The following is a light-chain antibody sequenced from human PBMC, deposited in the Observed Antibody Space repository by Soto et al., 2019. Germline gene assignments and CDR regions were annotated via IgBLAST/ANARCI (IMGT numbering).Light chain of an antibody. V-gene: IGKV3-20*01. CDR3: QQYGSSPWT. CDR1: QTIRNNY. CDR2: GAS. Sequence: ETVLTQSPATLSLSPGERATLSCRASQTIRNNYLAWYRQTPGQAPRLLIYGASNRATGIADRFSGSGSGTDFILIISRLEPEDFAPYYCQQYGSSPWTFGQGNKLEIK. J-gene: IGKJ1*01.